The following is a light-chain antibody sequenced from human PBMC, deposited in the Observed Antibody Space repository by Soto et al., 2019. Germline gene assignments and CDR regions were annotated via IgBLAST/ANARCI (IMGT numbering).Light chain of an antibody. CDR1: QSVSSR. V-gene: IGKV3-20*01. Sequence: EIVSTQSPGTLSLSPGEIATLSCRASQSVSSRLAWYQQKPGQAPRLLISGASSRATGIPDRFSGSGFGTDFTLTISRLEPEDFALYYCQHYAGGSRITFGQGTRLEIK. CDR3: QHYAGGSRIT. J-gene: IGKJ5*01. CDR2: GAS.